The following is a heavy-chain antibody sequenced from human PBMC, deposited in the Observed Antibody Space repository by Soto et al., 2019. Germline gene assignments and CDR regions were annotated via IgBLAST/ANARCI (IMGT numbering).Heavy chain of an antibody. Sequence: PSETLSLTCTVSGGSISSYYWSWIRQPPGKGLEWIGYIYYSGSTNYNPSLKSRVTISVDTSKNQFSLKLSSVTAADTAVYYCARAGGYYDSSGYSARFDYWGQGTLVTVSS. J-gene: IGHJ4*02. CDR2: IYYSGST. CDR1: GGSISSYY. V-gene: IGHV4-59*01. D-gene: IGHD3-22*01. CDR3: ARAGGYYDSSGYSARFDY.